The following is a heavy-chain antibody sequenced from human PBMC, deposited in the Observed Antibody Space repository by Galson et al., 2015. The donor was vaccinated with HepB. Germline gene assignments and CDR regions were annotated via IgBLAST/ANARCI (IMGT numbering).Heavy chain of an antibody. J-gene: IGHJ5*02. CDR1: GSSFTSYW. CDR3: ARRVGPSSSWSNNWFDP. CDR2: IYPGDSDT. V-gene: IGHV5-51*03. Sequence: QSGAEVKKPGESLKISCKGSGSSFTSYWIGWVRQMPGKGLEWMGIIYPGDSDTRYSPSFQGQVTISADKSISTAYLQWSSLKASDTAMYYCARRVGPSSSWSNNWFDPWGQGTLVTVSS. D-gene: IGHD6-13*01.